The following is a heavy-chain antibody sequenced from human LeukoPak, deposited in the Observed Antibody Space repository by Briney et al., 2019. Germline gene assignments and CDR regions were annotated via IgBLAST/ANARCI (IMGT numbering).Heavy chain of an antibody. D-gene: IGHD6-6*01. CDR3: ARDQEQLVRFDY. CDR1: GFTFSSYA. V-gene: IGHV3-23*01. J-gene: IGHJ4*02. Sequence: GGSLRLSCAASGFTFSSYAMSWVRQAPGKGLEWVSAISGSGGSTYSADSVKGRFTISRDNAKNSLYLQMNSLRAEDTAVYYCARDQEQLVRFDYWGQGTLVTVSS. CDR2: ISGSGGST.